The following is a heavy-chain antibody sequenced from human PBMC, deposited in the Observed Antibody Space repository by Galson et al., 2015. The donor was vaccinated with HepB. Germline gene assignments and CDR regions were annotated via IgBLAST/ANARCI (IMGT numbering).Heavy chain of an antibody. D-gene: IGHD5-12*01. CDR2: VTNGGDTTI. CDR1: GFRFSDYY. V-gene: IGHV3-11*04. Sequence: SLRLSCATSGFRFSDYYMSWIRQAPGKGLEWIAYVTNGGDTTIYYADSVKGRFTISRDNAKNSLYLQMNSLRAEDTAVYYCARDRVVATIRRYNWFDPWGQGTLVTVSS. J-gene: IGHJ5*02. CDR3: ARDRVVATIRRYNWFDP.